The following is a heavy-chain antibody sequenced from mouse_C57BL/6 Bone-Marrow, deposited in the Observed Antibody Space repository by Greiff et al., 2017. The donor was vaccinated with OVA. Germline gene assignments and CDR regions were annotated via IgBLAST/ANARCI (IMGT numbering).Heavy chain of an antibody. J-gene: IGHJ4*01. CDR1: GFTFSDYG. CDR2: LSNLAYSI. CDR3: ARGGLGRRDYAMDY. V-gene: IGHV5-15*01. D-gene: IGHD1-1*01. Sequence: EVKLMASGGGLVQPGGSLKLSCAASGFTFSDYGMAWVRQAPRKGPEWVAFLSNLAYSIYYADTLTGRFTISRENAKNTLYLEMSSLRSEDTAMYYCARGGLGRRDYAMDYWGQGTSVTVSS.